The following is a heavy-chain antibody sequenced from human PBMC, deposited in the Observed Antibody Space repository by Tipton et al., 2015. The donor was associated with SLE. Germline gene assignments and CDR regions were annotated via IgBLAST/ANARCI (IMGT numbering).Heavy chain of an antibody. CDR2: IYHSGST. J-gene: IGHJ5*02. Sequence: TLSLTCTVSGGSISSYYWSWIRQPPGKGLERIGYIYHSGSTNYNPSLKSRVTISVDTSKNEFSLRLSSVTAADTAVYFCTRSLYNTNWFWFDPWGQGTLVIVSS. CDR3: TRSLYNTNWFWFDP. D-gene: IGHD6-13*01. V-gene: IGHV4-59*01. CDR1: GGSISSYY.